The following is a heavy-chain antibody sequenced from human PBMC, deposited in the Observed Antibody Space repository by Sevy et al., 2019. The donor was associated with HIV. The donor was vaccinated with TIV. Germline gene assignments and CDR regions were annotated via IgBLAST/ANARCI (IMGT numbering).Heavy chain of an antibody. J-gene: IGHJ4*02. D-gene: IGHD2-21*01. Sequence: GGSLRLSCAASGLIFSDYYMGWVRQAPGKGLEWVADISSGNTYTNYADSVKGRFTISRDNAKKSLYLQMSTLRAEDTAVYYCARLRVIASAPYYFDYWGQGALVTVSS. CDR2: ISSGNTYT. V-gene: IGHV3-11*06. CDR3: ARLRVIASAPYYFDY. CDR1: GLIFSDYY.